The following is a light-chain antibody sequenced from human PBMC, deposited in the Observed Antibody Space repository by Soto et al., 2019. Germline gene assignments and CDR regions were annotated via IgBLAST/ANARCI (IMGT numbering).Light chain of an antibody. Sequence: QSVLTQPPSASGSPGQSGTISCTGTSSDVGGYNLVSWYQQHPGKAPKLMIHEVSKRPSGVPDRFSGSKSGNTASLTVSGLQAEDEADYYCSSYAGSNNPWVFGGGTKLTVL. CDR1: SSDVGGYNL. V-gene: IGLV2-8*01. CDR2: EVS. J-gene: IGLJ3*02. CDR3: SSYAGSNNPWV.